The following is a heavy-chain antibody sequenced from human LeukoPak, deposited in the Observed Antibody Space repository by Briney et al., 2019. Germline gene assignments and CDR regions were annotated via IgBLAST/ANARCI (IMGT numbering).Heavy chain of an antibody. CDR1: GGSFSGYY. Sequence: ESSETLSLTCAVYGGSFSGYYWSWIRQPPGKGLEWIGEINHSGSTNYNPSLKSRVTISVDTSKNQFSLKLSSVTAADTAVYYCARIMPQYSSGWRPHGAFDIWGQGTMVTVSS. V-gene: IGHV4-34*01. J-gene: IGHJ3*02. CDR3: ARIMPQYSSGWRPHGAFDI. D-gene: IGHD6-19*01. CDR2: INHSGST.